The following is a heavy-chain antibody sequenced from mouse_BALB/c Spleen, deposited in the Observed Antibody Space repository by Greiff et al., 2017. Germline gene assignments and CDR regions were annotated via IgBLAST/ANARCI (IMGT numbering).Heavy chain of an antibody. CDR1: GYSFTSYW. CDR2: IEPSVSET. D-gene: IGHD2-1*01. Sequence: QVQLKQSGPQLVRPGASVKISCTASGYSFTSYWMHWVKQRPGQGLEWIGMIEPSVSETRLNQKFKDKATLTVNKSSSTAYMKLSSTTSEDSAVYYSAREGNYGFAYWGQGTLVTVSA. CDR3: AREGNYGFAY. J-gene: IGHJ3*01. V-gene: IGHV1S126*01.